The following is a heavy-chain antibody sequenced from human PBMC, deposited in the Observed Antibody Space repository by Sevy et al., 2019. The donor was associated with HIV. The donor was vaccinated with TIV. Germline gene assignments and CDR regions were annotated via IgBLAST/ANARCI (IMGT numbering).Heavy chain of an antibody. CDR1: GYTFSSFG. CDR3: ARISTVRGLFNYFDP. D-gene: IGHD3-10*01. CDR2: IGAYNGNI. Sequence: ASVKVSCKASGYTFSSFGVSWVRQAPGQGLEWMGWIGAYNGNIKYAQNLQDRVTMTTETSTSTAYMELTSLTSDDTAVYFCARISTVRGLFNYFDPWGQGTLVTVSS. V-gene: IGHV1-18*01. J-gene: IGHJ5*02.